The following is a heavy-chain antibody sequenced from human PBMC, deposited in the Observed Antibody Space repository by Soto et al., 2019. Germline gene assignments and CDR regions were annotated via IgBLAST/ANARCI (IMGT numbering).Heavy chain of an antibody. CDR2: ISYDGSNK. Sequence: GGSLRLSCAASGFTFSSYGMHWVRQAPGKGLEWVAVISYDGSNKYYADSVKGRFTISRDNSKNTLYLQMNSLRAEDTAVYYCAKAGYSGYDYFDYWGQGTLVTVSS. CDR3: AKAGYSGYDYFDY. J-gene: IGHJ4*02. CDR1: GFTFSSYG. D-gene: IGHD5-12*01. V-gene: IGHV3-30*18.